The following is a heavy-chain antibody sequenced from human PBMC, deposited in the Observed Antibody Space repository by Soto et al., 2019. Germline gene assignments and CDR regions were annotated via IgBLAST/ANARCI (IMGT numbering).Heavy chain of an antibody. CDR1: GGTFSSYA. J-gene: IGHJ3*02. D-gene: IGHD3-22*01. CDR3: ARARITMIVVAREDDAFDI. CDR2: IISIFGTE. V-gene: IGHV1-69*06. Sequence: QVQLVQSGAEVKKPGSSVKVSCKASGGTFSSYAISWVRQAPGQGLEWVGGIISIFGTENYAQKFQGRVTITADKSTSTAYMELSSLRSEDTAVYYCARARITMIVVAREDDAFDIWGQGTMVTVSS.